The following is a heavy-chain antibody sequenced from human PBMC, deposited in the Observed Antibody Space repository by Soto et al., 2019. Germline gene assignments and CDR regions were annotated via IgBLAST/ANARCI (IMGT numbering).Heavy chain of an antibody. CDR2: IYHSGST. D-gene: IGHD3-3*01. J-gene: IGHJ6*02. CDR3: ARSETAARMYYDFWSGYPPKNYYYGMDV. Sequence: LSLTCAVSGYSISSGYYWGWIRQPPGKGLEWIGSIYHSGSTYYNPSLKSRVTISVDTSKNQFSLKLSSVTAADTAVYYCARSETAARMYYDFWSGYPPKNYYYGMDVWGQGTTVTVS. CDR1: GYSISSGYY. V-gene: IGHV4-38-2*01.